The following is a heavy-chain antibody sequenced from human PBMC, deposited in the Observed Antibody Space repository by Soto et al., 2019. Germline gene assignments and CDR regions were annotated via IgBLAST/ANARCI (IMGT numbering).Heavy chain of an antibody. D-gene: IGHD1-20*01. CDR2: INSDGSST. Sequence: PGGSLRLSCAASGFTFSSYWMHWVRQAPGKGLVWVSRINSDGSSTSYADSVKGRFTISRDNSKNTLYLQMNSLRAEDTAVYYCARIITGTVEIDYWGQGTLVTVSS. CDR1: GFTFSSYW. V-gene: IGHV3-74*01. J-gene: IGHJ4*02. CDR3: ARIITGTVEIDY.